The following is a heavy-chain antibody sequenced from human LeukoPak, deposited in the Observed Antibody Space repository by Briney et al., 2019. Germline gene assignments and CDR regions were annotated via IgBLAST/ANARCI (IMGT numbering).Heavy chain of an antibody. CDR2: ISTTSSFT. Sequence: GGSLRLSCAASGFTFSDYYMTWIRQAPGKGLEWVSYISTTSSFTDYADSVKGRFTISRDNAKNSLYLQMNSLSAEDTAVYYCARGTGTYHYWGQGTLVPVSS. CDR3: ARGTGTYHY. CDR1: GFTFSDYY. V-gene: IGHV3-11*06. D-gene: IGHD1-1*01. J-gene: IGHJ4*02.